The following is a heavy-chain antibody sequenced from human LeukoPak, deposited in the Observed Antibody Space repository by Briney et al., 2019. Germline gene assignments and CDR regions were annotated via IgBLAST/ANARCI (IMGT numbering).Heavy chain of an antibody. V-gene: IGHV1-2*02. Sequence: AASVKVSCKASGYTFTGYYMHWVRQAPGQGLEWMGWINPNSGGTNYAQKFQGRVTMTRDTSISTAYMELSRLRSDDTAVYYCARLTIEVAGTWFDPWGQGTLVTVSS. CDR2: INPNSGGT. CDR3: ARLTIEVAGTWFDP. CDR1: GYTFTGYY. J-gene: IGHJ5*02. D-gene: IGHD6-19*01.